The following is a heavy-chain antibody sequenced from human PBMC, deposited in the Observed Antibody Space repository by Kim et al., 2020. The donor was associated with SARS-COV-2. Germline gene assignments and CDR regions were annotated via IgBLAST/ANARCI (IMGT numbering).Heavy chain of an antibody. CDR2: SYYIGST. D-gene: IGHD2-21*02. CDR1: GGSVSSSSFY. CDR3: ARHGDRGQISFDS. Sequence: SETLSLTCNVSGGSVSSSSFYWAWIRQPPGKGLEWIGSSYYIGSTYYNPSLKSRLTISVDTSKNQFSLRLGSVTAADTALYYCARHGDRGQISFDSWGQGILVSVSS. J-gene: IGHJ4*02. V-gene: IGHV4-39*01.